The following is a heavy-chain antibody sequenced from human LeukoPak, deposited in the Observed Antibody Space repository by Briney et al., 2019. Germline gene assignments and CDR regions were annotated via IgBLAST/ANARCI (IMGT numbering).Heavy chain of an antibody. CDR2: IISRSDYI. Sequence: GGSLRLSCAASGFNFGDYHMTWIRQAPGKGLEWVSSIISRSDYIYDADSVKGRFTISRDNAKNSQYLQMNSLRAEDTAVYYCAREGSGLGYFDYWGQGTLVTVPS. CDR1: GFNFGDYH. J-gene: IGHJ4*02. D-gene: IGHD3-3*01. V-gene: IGHV3-21*01. CDR3: AREGSGLGYFDY.